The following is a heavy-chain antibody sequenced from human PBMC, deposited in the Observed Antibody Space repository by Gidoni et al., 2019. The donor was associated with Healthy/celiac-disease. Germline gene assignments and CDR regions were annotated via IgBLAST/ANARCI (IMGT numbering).Heavy chain of an antibody. V-gene: IGHV3-11*01. Sequence: VQLVESGGGLVKPGGSLSLSRSASGSTFSDYYMSWIRQAPGKGLEWVSYIIRIGSTIYYADSVKCRFTISRDNAKNSLYLQMNSLRAENTAVYYCARDRWDGPFDYWGQGTLVTVSS. D-gene: IGHD1-26*01. CDR1: GSTFSDYY. CDR3: ARDRWDGPFDY. CDR2: IIRIGSTI. J-gene: IGHJ4*02.